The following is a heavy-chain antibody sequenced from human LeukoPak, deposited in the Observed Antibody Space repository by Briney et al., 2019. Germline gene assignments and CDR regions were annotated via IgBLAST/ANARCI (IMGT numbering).Heavy chain of an antibody. CDR1: GFTFSSYA. CDR3: AKGVVPAALLPADY. CDR2: ISGSGGST. J-gene: IGHJ4*02. D-gene: IGHD2-2*01. V-gene: IGHV3-23*01. Sequence: GGSLRLSCAASGFTFSSYAMIWVRQAPGKGLEWVSTISGSGGSTYYADSVKGRFTTSRDNSKNTLYLQMNSLRAEDTAVYYCAKGVVPAALLPADYWGQGTLVTVSS.